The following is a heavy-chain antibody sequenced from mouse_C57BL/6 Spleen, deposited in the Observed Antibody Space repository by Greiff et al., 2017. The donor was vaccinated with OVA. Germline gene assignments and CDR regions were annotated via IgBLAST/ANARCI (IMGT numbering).Heavy chain of an antibody. CDR3: ARQGDDYWYFDV. CDR2: ISYDGSN. V-gene: IGHV3-6*01. CDR1: GYSITSGYY. Sequence: EVKLEESGPGLVKPSQSLSLTCSVTGYSITSGYYWNWIRQFPGNKLEWMGYISYDGSNNYNPSLKNRISITRDTSKNQFFLKLNSVTTEYTATYYCARQGDDYWYFDVWGTGTTVTVSS. J-gene: IGHJ1*03.